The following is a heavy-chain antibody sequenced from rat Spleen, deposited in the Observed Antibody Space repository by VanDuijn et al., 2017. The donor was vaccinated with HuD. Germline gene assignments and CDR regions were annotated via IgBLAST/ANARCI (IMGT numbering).Heavy chain of an antibody. J-gene: IGHJ1*01. CDR1: GFTFSDYG. Sequence: EVQLVESDGGLVQPGRSLKLSCAASGFTFSDYGVAWVRQAPTTGLEWVATISYGDSSGHSGTYYRDSVKGRFTISRDNAKSTLYLQMDSLRSEDTATYYCARYYYGYWYFDFWGPGTMVTVSS. CDR2: ISYGDSSGHSGT. D-gene: IGHD1-1*01. CDR3: ARYYYGYWYFDF. V-gene: IGHV5-29*01.